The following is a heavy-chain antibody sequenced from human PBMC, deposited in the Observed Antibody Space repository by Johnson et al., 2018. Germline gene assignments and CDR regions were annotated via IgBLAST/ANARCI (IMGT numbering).Heavy chain of an antibody. Sequence: QVQLVESGGGLVKPGGSLRLSCVASGFSFSDRYMSWIREAPGKGLEGTSYISPAGSSLYYADSVKGRFIISRDDAKNTVFLKMDSLRVEDTGVYYCARGPYGMDVWGQGATVTVSS. CDR3: ARGPYGMDV. CDR2: ISPAGSSL. CDR1: GFSFSDRY. J-gene: IGHJ6*02. V-gene: IGHV3-11*01.